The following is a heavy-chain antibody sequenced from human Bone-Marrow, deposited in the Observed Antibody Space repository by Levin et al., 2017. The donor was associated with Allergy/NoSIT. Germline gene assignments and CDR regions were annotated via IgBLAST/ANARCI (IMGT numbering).Heavy chain of an antibody. Sequence: GGSLRLSCAASGFTFSDYFMSWIRQAPGKGLEWVSYISSNPNRLYYADSVKGRFTISRDNAKNSLYLQMNSLRVEDTAVYYCARIYSSEETFDIWGEGTMVTVSS. J-gene: IGHJ3*02. D-gene: IGHD6-25*01. CDR1: GFTFSDYF. CDR2: ISSNPNRL. V-gene: IGHV3-11*01. CDR3: ARIYSSEETFDI.